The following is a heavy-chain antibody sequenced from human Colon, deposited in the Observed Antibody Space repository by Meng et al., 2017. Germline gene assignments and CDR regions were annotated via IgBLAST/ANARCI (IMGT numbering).Heavy chain of an antibody. CDR1: GFAFSTYP. D-gene: IGHD1-26*01. CDR3: AKEWELLHYGFDL. CDR2: ITVNGGST. J-gene: IGHJ3*01. Sequence: GESLKISCAASGFAFSTYPMSWVRQAPGKGLEWVSAITVNGGSTYYADSVKGRFTISRDNSKNTLYLQMNSLKAADTAIYYCAKEWELLHYGFDLWGQGTMVTVSS. V-gene: IGHV3-23*01.